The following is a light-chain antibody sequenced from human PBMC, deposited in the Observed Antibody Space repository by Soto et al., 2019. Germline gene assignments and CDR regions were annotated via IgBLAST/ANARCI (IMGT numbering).Light chain of an antibody. CDR3: QQYNSYPYT. V-gene: IGKV3-20*01. J-gene: IGKJ2*01. CDR1: QSLSTYS. Sequence: EIVLTQSPGTLSLSPGERATLSCRASQSLSTYSLAWYQQKPGQTPRLLIYAASTRDTDIPDRFNGSGSGTDFALTISRLEPEDFALYYCQQYNSYPYTFGQGTKLEIK. CDR2: AAS.